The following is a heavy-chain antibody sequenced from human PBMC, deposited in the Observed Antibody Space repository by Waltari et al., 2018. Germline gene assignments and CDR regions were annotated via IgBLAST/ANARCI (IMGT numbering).Heavy chain of an antibody. CDR2: AWFDGVKT. Sequence: QVQLVEPGGGGVQHGKPLRLSCADSGFSPRYFGMHWVRQVPGKGLEWVALAWFDGVKTYYADSVRGRFTISRDNSKNTLYLDIKNLRVDDTAIYYCAKDAFGNTYLDHWGQGTLVTVSS. CDR1: GFSPRYFG. CDR3: AKDAFGNTYLDH. D-gene: IGHD3-10*01. V-gene: IGHV3-30*18. J-gene: IGHJ5*02.